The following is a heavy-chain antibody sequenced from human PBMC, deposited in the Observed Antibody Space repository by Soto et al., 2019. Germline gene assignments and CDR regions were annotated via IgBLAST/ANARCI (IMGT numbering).Heavy chain of an antibody. CDR1: GFSLSNARMG. CDR2: IFSNDEK. J-gene: IGHJ4*02. D-gene: IGHD3-16*01. Sequence: QVTLKESGPVLVKPTETLTLTCTVSGFSLSNARMGVSWIRQPPGKALEWLAHIFSNDEKSYSTSLKSTLTISKDTSKSQVVLTMTNMDPVDTATYYCARVITLVTTYFDYWGQGTLVTVSS. CDR3: ARVITLVTTYFDY. V-gene: IGHV2-26*01.